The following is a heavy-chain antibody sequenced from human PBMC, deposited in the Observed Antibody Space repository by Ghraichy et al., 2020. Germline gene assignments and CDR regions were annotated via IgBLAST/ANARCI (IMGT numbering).Heavy chain of an antibody. CDR3: ANDPDFTYYYGDLFDY. CDR2: ISGSGDTT. V-gene: IGHV3-23*01. D-gene: IGHD3-10*01. J-gene: IGHJ4*02. Sequence: GESLNISCTASGFTFRRYAMNWVRQAPGKGLEWVSAISGSGDTTYYADSVKGRFFMSRDNSQNTLHLKMNSLRAEDTAIYYCANDPDFTYYYGDLFDYWGQGALVTVSA. CDR1: GFTFRRYA.